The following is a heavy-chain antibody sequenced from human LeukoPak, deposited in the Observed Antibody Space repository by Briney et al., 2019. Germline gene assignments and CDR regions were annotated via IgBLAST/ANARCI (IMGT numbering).Heavy chain of an antibody. CDR2: INHSGST. CDR1: GGSFSGYY. Sequence: PSETLSLTCAVYGGSFSGYYWSWIRQPPGKGLEWIGEINHSGSTNYNPSLKSRVTISVDMSMNQFSLKLRSVTAADTAAYYCARERDSGSTFDNWGQGTLVTVSS. CDR3: ARERDSGSTFDN. J-gene: IGHJ4*02. V-gene: IGHV4-34*01. D-gene: IGHD1-26*01.